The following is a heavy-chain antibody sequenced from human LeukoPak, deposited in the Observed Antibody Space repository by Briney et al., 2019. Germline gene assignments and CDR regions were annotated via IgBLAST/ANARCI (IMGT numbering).Heavy chain of an antibody. V-gene: IGHV1-2*02. Sequence: ASVKVSCKASGYTFTGYYMHWVRQAPGQGLEWMGWINPNSGGTNYAQKFQGRVTMTRDTSISTAYMELSRLRSDGTAVYYCARDRAPSGWFDPWGQGTLVTVSS. CDR1: GYTFTGYY. CDR2: INPNSGGT. CDR3: ARDRAPSGWFDP. J-gene: IGHJ5*02.